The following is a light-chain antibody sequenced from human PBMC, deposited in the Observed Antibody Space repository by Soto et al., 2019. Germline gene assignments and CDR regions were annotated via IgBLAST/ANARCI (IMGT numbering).Light chain of an antibody. CDR2: AAS. CDR3: LQDYNYPLT. V-gene: IGKV1-6*01. J-gene: IGKJ4*01. Sequence: AIPMTQSQSSLSASVGDRVTITCRASQGIRNDLGWYQQKPGKAPKLLIYAASSLQSGFPSRFSGSGSGTDFTTTISSLQPEDFATYYCLQDYNYPLTFGGGTKVEIK. CDR1: QGIRND.